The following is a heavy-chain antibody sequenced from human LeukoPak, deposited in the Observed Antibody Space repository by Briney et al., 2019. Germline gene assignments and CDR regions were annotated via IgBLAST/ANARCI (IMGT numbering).Heavy chain of an antibody. Sequence: PSETLCLTCAVYGGSFSGYYWSWIRQPPGKGLEWIGEINHSGSTNYNPSLKSRVTISVDTSKNQFSLKLSSVTAADTAVYYCARASRKGYYYGSGIDYWGQGTLVTVSS. J-gene: IGHJ4*02. D-gene: IGHD3-10*01. CDR1: GGSFSGYY. CDR3: ARASRKGYYYGSGIDY. CDR2: INHSGST. V-gene: IGHV4-34*01.